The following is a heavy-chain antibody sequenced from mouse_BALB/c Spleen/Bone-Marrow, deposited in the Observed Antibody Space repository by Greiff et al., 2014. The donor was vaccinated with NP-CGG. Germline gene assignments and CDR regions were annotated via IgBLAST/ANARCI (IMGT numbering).Heavy chain of an antibody. J-gene: IGHJ3*01. Sequence: EVMLVESGGGLVQPGGSRKLSCAASGFTFSSFGMHWVRQAPEKGLEWVAYISSGSSTIYYADTVKGRFTISRDNPKSTLFLQMTSLRSEDTAMYYCARPPWFAYWGQGTLVTVSA. CDR3: ARPPWFAY. CDR1: GFTFSSFG. CDR2: ISSGSSTI. V-gene: IGHV5-17*02.